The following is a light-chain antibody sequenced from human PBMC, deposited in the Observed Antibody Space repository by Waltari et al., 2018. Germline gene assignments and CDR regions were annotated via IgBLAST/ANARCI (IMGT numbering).Light chain of an antibody. J-gene: IGKJ4*01. CDR2: AAS. Sequence: DIQMTQSPSSLSASVGDRVTITCRACQGISNYLACFQQKPGKAPNSLIYAASSLQSGVPSKFSGSGSGTDFTLTISSLQPEDFATYYCQQYNSYPLTFGGGTKVEIK. V-gene: IGKV1-16*02. CDR1: QGISNY. CDR3: QQYNSYPLT.